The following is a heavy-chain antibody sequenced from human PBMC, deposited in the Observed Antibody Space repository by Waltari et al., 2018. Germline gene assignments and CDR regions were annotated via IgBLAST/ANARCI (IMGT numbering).Heavy chain of an antibody. V-gene: IGHV3-23*01. CDR1: GFNFNSYV. J-gene: IGHJ4*02. CDR2: ISGSGSST. D-gene: IGHD6-19*01. CDR3: AKLEWLTRYYFDY. Sequence: EVQLLESGGGLVQPGGSLRLACTACGFNFNSYVGRWVRQAPGKGLEWVSAISGSGSSTYSADSLKGRFTISRDNSKNTLYLQMNSLRAEDTAMYYCAKLEWLTRYYFDYWGQGTLVTVSS.